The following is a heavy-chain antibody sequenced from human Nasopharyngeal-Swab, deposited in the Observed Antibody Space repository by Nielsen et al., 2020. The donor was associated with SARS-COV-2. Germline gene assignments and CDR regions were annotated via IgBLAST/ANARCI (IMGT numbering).Heavy chain of an antibody. J-gene: IGHJ2*01. CDR3: ASAYGGSYWYFDL. Sequence: GESLKISSAASGFTFSSYAMHWVRQAPGKGLEWVAVISYDGSNKYYADSVKGRFTISRDNSKNTLYLQMNSLRTEDTAVYYCASAYGGSYWYFDLWGRGTLVTVSS. CDR1: GFTFSSYA. V-gene: IGHV3-30-3*01. D-gene: IGHD4-23*01. CDR2: ISYDGSNK.